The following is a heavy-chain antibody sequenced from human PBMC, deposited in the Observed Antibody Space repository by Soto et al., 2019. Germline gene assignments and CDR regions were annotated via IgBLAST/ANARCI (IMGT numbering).Heavy chain of an antibody. CDR1: GGSISSSSYY. D-gene: IGHD1-26*01. CDR3: ARCIVGADGAGVDY. CDR2: IYYSGST. Sequence: QLQLQESGPGLVKPSETLSLTCTVSGGSISSSSYYWGWIRQPPGKGLEWIGSIYYSGSTYYNPSIKRRVTISVDTSKNQFSLKLSSVTAADTAVYYCARCIVGADGAGVDYWGQGTLVTVSS. J-gene: IGHJ4*02. V-gene: IGHV4-39*01.